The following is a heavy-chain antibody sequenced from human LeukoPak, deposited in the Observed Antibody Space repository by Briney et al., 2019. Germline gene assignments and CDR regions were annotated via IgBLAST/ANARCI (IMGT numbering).Heavy chain of an antibody. D-gene: IGHD3-3*01. CDR1: GYTFTSYG. CDR3: ASWSGEDGGDY. J-gene: IGHJ4*02. V-gene: IGHV1-18*01. CDR2: ISAYNGNT. Sequence: ASVKVSCNACGYTFTSYGISWVRQAPGQGLEWMGWISAYNGNTNYAQKLQGRVTMTTDTSTSTAYMEVRSLRSDDTAVYYCASWSGEDGGDYWGQGTLVTVSS.